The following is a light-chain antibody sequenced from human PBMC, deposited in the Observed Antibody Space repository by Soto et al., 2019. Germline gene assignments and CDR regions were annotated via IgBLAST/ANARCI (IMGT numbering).Light chain of an antibody. CDR3: QNYDSAPDT. CDR1: QDISNF. CDR2: AAS. J-gene: IGKJ3*01. V-gene: IGKV1-27*01. Sequence: DIQMTQSPSSLSASVGDRVTITCRASQDISNFLAWYQQKPGKVPKLLIYAASTLQSGVPSRFSGSGSGTDFNLTISSLQPEDVATYYCQNYDSAPDTFGPGTKVDFK.